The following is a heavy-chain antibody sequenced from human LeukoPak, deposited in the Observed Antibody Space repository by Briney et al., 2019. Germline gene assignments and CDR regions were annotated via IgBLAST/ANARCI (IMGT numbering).Heavy chain of an antibody. CDR3: ARAVDYGGEVYYFDY. Sequence: ASVKVSCKASGYIFTTYAMNWVRQAPGQGLEWMGWINTNTGNPTYAQGFTGRFVFSLDTSVSTAYLQISSLKAEDTAVYYCARAVDYGGEVYYFDYWGQGTLVTVSS. V-gene: IGHV7-4-1*02. J-gene: IGHJ4*02. D-gene: IGHD4-23*01. CDR2: INTNTGNP. CDR1: GYIFTTYA.